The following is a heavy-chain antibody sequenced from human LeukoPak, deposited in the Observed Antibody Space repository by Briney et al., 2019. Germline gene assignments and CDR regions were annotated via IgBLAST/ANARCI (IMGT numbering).Heavy chain of an antibody. CDR2: INPSGGST. V-gene: IGHV1-46*04. J-gene: IGHJ3*02. CDR1: GYTFTSYY. Sequence: EASVKVSCKASGYTFTSYYMHWVRQAPGQGLEWMGVINPSGGSTSYAQKLQGRVTMTRDTSTSTVYMALSRLRSDDTAVYYCATPLGVVAATPGAFDIWGQGTMVTVSS. CDR3: ATPLGVVAATPGAFDI. D-gene: IGHD2-15*01.